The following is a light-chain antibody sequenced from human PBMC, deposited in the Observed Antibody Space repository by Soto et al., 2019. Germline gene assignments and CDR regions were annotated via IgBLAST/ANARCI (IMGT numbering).Light chain of an antibody. J-gene: IGLJ2*01. CDR2: QDS. Sequence: SYELTQPPSVSVSPGQTASITCSGDKLGDKYACWYQQKPGQSPVLVIYQDSKRPSGIPERFSGSSSGNSATLTISGTQAMDEADYYFQAWGSITGVFSGGNKLTVL. V-gene: IGLV3-1*01. CDR1: KLGDKY. CDR3: QAWGSITGV.